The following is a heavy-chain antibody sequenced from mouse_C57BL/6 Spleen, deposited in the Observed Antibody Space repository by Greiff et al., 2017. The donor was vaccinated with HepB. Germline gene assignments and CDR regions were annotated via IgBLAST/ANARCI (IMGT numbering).Heavy chain of an antibody. V-gene: IGHV1-22*01. CDR1: GYTFTDYN. Sequence: EVQLQQSGPELVKPGASVKMSCKASGYTFTDYNMHWVKQSHGKSLEWIGYINPNNGGTSYNQKFKGKATLTVNKSSSTAYMELRSLTTEDSAVYYCARKLRYPYYFDDWGQGTTLTVSS. J-gene: IGHJ2*01. CDR2: INPNNGGT. D-gene: IGHD1-1*01. CDR3: ARKLRYPYYFDD.